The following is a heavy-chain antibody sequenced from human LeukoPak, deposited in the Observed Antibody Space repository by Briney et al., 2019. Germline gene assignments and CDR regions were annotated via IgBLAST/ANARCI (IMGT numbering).Heavy chain of an antibody. CDR3: ARSSSWSFDY. Sequence: GGSLRFSCAGSGFTFRDHYMDWVRQAPGKGLEWVGRVENRPPNFTPAYAASVKGRFIISRDDSKNSVYLQMKSLKTEDTAVYYCARSSSWSFDYRGQGRLVTVAS. CDR2: VENRPPNFTP. J-gene: IGHJ4*02. V-gene: IGHV3-72*01. CDR1: GFTFRDHY. D-gene: IGHD6-13*01.